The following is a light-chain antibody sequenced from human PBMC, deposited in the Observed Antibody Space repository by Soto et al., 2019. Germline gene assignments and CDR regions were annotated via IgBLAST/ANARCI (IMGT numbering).Light chain of an antibody. V-gene: IGLV2-14*01. CDR2: AVN. CDR3: GAYTSGSSRV. CDR1: SSDVGGYNS. Sequence: QSVLTQPASVCGSPGQSITLSCAGTSSDVGGYNSVSWYQPHPGTDPILIIFAVNNRSSGVSNRVADSKSGNTDSLTISGLLAGGVADYYCGAYTSGSSRVFGTGSKVTAL. J-gene: IGLJ1*01.